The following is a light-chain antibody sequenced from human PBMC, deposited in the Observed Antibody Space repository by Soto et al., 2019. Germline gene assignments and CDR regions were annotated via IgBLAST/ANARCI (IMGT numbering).Light chain of an antibody. J-gene: IGLJ3*02. CDR3: AAWDDSLNGWV. Sequence: QSVLTQPPSASGTPGQRVTISCSGSSSNIGSNTVNWYQQLPGTAPKLLIYSNNQRPSGVPDRFSGSKSGTSASLAISGRQAEEEADYYCAAWDDSLNGWVFGGGTKLTVL. CDR2: SNN. CDR1: SSNIGSNT. V-gene: IGLV1-44*01.